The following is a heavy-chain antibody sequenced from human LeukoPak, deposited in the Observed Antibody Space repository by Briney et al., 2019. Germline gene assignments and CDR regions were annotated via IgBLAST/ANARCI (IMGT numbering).Heavy chain of an antibody. CDR2: ISSRSGTI. J-gene: IGHJ4*02. D-gene: IGHD6-13*01. V-gene: IGHV3-48*04. CDR3: ARDLDGDPNIAAAGRGDFDY. Sequence: PGGSLRLSCVGSGFSLSSYSINWVRQAPGKGLDWVSYISSRSGTIDYADSVKGRFTISRDNAKNSLYLQMNSLRADDTAVYYCARDLDGDPNIAAAGRGDFDYWGRGTLVTVSS. CDR1: GFSLSSYS.